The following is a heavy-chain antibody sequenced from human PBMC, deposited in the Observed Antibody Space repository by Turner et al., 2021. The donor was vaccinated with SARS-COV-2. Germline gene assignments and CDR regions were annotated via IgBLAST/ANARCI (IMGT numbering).Heavy chain of an antibody. J-gene: IGHJ6*02. CDR3: AKGYSYAYYYALDV. CDR2: ISYDGSTK. V-gene: IGHV3-30*18. Sequence: QVQLVESGGGLVKPGGSLRLSCAASGFTFSSYAMHWVRQAVGKGLEWVAVISYDGSTKYYADTVKGRFTISRDNSKNTLYLQINSLRAEDTAVYYCAKGYSYAYYYALDVWGQGTTVTVSS. D-gene: IGHD5-18*01. CDR1: GFTFSSYA.